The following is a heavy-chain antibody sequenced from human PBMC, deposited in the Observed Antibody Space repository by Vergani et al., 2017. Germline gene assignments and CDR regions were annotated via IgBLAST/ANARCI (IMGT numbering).Heavy chain of an antibody. J-gene: IGHJ3*02. CDR2: INPSGGST. CDR3: ATKHLRFLEWSPDAFDI. CDR1: GYTFTSYY. V-gene: IGHV1-46*01. Sequence: QVQLVQSGAEVKKPGASVKVSCKASGYTFTSYYMHWVRQAPGQGLEWMGIINPSGGSTSYAQKFQGRVTMTRDTSTSTVYMELSSLRSEDTAVYYCATKHLRFLEWSPDAFDIWGQGTMVTVSS. D-gene: IGHD3-3*01.